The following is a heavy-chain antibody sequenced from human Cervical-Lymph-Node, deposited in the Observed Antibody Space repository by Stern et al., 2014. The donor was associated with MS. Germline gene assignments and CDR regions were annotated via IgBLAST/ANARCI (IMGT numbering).Heavy chain of an antibody. V-gene: IGHV4-31*03. D-gene: IGHD6-13*01. CDR2: IYYSGRN. J-gene: IGHJ3*02. CDR3: ASVQYSSSWYAFDI. Sequence: VQLVESGPGLVKPSQTLSLTCTVSGGSISSGGYYWSWIRQHPGKGLEWLGYIYYSGRNYYNPSLKSRITISVDTSKNQFSLKLSSVTAADTAVYYCASVQYSSSWYAFDIWGQGTMVTVSS. CDR1: GGSISSGGYY.